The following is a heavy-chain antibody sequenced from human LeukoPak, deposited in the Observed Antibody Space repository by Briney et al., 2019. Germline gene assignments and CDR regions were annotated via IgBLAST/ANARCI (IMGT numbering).Heavy chain of an antibody. CDR2: ISAYNGNT. J-gene: IGHJ6*03. V-gene: IGHV1-18*01. CDR3: ASARLLWFGYMDV. D-gene: IGHD3-10*01. Sequence: GASVKVSCKASGYTFTSYGISWVRQAPGQGLEWMGWISAYNGNTNYAQKLQGRVTMTTDTSTSTAYMELSSLRSEDTAVYYCASARLLWFGYMDVWGKGTTVTVSS. CDR1: GYTFTSYG.